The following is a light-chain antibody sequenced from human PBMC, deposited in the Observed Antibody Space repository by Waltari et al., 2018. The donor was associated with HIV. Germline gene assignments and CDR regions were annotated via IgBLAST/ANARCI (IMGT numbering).Light chain of an antibody. CDR3: QQLHVYPLT. J-gene: IGKJ4*01. V-gene: IGKV1-9*01. CDR2: AAS. CDR1: QSISSH. Sequence: DIQLTQSPSFLSASVGDRVPVSCRASQSISSHLAWFQQKPGKAPRPLRYAASSLQRGVPSRFSGSGSGTEFTLTISSLQPEDFATYFCQQLHVYPLTFGGGTKVEI.